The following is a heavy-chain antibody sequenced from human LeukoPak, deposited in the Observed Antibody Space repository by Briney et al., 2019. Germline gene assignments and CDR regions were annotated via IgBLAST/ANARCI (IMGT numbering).Heavy chain of an antibody. CDR3: ARDAVDTAMVLSPSRLFDY. V-gene: IGHV1-46*01. Sequence: ASVKVSCKASGYTFTSYYMHWVRQAPGQGLEWMGIINPSGGSTSYAQKFQGRVTMTRDTSTSTVYMELSSLRSEDTAVYYCARDAVDTAMVLSPSRLFDYWGQGTLVTVSS. D-gene: IGHD5-18*01. CDR2: INPSGGST. J-gene: IGHJ4*02. CDR1: GYTFTSYY.